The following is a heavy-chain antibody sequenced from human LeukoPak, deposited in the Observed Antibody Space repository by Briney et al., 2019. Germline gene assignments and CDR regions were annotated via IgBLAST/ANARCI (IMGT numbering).Heavy chain of an antibody. J-gene: IGHJ4*02. CDR2: INSDGSGT. Sequence: TGGSLRLSCAASGFTFSSYSMNWVRQAPGKGLVWVSHINSDGSGTRYADSVKGRFTISRDNARNTLYLQMNSLRAEDTAVYYCARGRVFDTSGYSVDYWGQGTLVTVSS. CDR3: ARGRVFDTSGYSVDY. D-gene: IGHD3-22*01. V-gene: IGHV3-74*01. CDR1: GFTFSSYS.